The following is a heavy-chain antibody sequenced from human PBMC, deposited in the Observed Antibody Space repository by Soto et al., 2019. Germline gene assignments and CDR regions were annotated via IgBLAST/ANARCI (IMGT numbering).Heavy chain of an antibody. CDR3: ARHGLRISGYSSGLYVGY. D-gene: IGHD6-19*01. J-gene: IGHJ4*02. V-gene: IGHV4-39*01. CDR2: IYYSGST. CDR1: GGSISSSSYY. Sequence: PSETLSLTCTVSGGSISSSSYYWGWIRQPPGKGLEWIGSIYYSGSTYYNPSLKSRVTISVDTSKNQFSLKLSSVTAADTAVYYCARHGLRISGYSSGLYVGYWGQGTLVTVSS.